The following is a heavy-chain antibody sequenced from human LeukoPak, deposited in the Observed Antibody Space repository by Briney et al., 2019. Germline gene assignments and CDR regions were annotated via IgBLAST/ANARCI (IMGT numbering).Heavy chain of an antibody. Sequence: GGSLRLSCAASGFTFSSYWMSWVCQAPGKGLEWVANIKQDGSEKYYVDSVKGRFTISRDNAKNSLYLQVNSLRAEDTAVYYCARGSSGYYYGLDYWGQGTLVTVSS. CDR1: GFTFSSYW. V-gene: IGHV3-7*04. J-gene: IGHJ4*02. CDR3: ARGSSGYYYGLDY. CDR2: IKQDGSEK. D-gene: IGHD3-22*01.